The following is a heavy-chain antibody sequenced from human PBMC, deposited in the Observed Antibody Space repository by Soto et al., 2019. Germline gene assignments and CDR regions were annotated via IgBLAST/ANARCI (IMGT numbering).Heavy chain of an antibody. V-gene: IGHV4-59*01. CDR1: CVAISSDY. D-gene: IGHD2-15*01. Sequence: WVTLPVACTVCCVAISSDYWSWIRQPPGKGLEWIGYIYYSGSTNYNPSLKSRVTISVDTSKNQFSLKLSSVTAADTAVYYCVRNHRYCSGGNCYVFDSWGQGILVTVS. CDR3: VRNHRYCSGGNCYVFDS. J-gene: IGHJ4*02. CDR2: IYYSGST.